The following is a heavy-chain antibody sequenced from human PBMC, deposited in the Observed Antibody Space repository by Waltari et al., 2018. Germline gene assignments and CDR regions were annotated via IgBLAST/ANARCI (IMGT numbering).Heavy chain of an antibody. Sequence: QLQLQESGPGLVKPSETLSLTCTVSGGSISSSSYYWGWIRQPPGKGLEWIGSIYHSGSTYYNPSLKSRVTISVDTSKNQFSLKLSSVTATDTAGYYCARVRGYDFGIDYWGQGTLVTVSS. CDR2: IYHSGST. J-gene: IGHJ4*02. V-gene: IGHV4-39*07. CDR3: ARVRGYDFGIDY. D-gene: IGHD5-12*01. CDR1: GGSISSSSYY.